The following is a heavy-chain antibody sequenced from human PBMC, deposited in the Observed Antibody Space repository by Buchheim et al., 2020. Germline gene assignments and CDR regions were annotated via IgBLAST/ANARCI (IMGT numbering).Heavy chain of an antibody. Sequence: QVQLQESGPGLVKPSQTLSLTCAVSGDSISSGGYSWSWIRQPPGKGLEWIGYIYHTGSTYYNPPLKRRVSISLDRSKNQFSLKLSSVTAADTAVYYCASSSGYSERVDYWGQGTL. V-gene: IGHV4-30-2*01. J-gene: IGHJ4*02. CDR2: IYHTGST. D-gene: IGHD3-22*01. CDR3: ASSSGYSERVDY. CDR1: GDSISSGGYS.